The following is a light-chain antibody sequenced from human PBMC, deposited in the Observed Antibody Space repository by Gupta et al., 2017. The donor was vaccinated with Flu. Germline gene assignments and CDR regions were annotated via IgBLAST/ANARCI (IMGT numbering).Light chain of an antibody. CDR1: QSITNF. CDR2: NAS. CDR3: QQTDSTPIN. J-gene: IGKJ4*01. Sequence: DIQMTHDPSSVSASVGDRVTLTCRASQSITNFLNWYQQRPGTAPKLLIHNASSWKSGVPSRFSGSGCGTDFTLPISRLQPDDFATYYCQQTDSTPINFGRGTKVEIK. V-gene: IGKV1-39*01.